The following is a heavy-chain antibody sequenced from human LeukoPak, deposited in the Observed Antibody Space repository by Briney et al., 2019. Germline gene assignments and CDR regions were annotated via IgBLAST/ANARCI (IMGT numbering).Heavy chain of an antibody. Sequence: GGSLRLSCAASGLIFSNYAMTWVRQAPGKGPEWVSAISGSGANTYYADSVKGRFTISRDNSKNTLYLQMNSLRAEDTAVYYCAKDRYYYDSSIGLYYFDYWGQGTLVTVSS. CDR2: ISGSGANT. CDR3: AKDRYYYDSSIGLYYFDY. V-gene: IGHV3-23*01. CDR1: GLIFSNYA. D-gene: IGHD3-22*01. J-gene: IGHJ4*02.